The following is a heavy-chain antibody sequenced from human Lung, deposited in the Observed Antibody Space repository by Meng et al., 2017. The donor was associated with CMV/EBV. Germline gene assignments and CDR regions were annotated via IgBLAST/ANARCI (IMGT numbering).Heavy chain of an antibody. Sequence: GGSLRLXXAVSGINLNTYWMHWVRQVPGKGLVWLSRIYSDGISTRYADSVKGRFTISRDNTNNTLYLQMNGLRAEDTAVYYCAREPGRGAFDVWGQGTKVT. CDR1: GINLNTYW. D-gene: IGHD3-10*01. CDR2: IYSDGIST. V-gene: IGHV3-74*01. J-gene: IGHJ3*01. CDR3: AREPGRGAFDV.